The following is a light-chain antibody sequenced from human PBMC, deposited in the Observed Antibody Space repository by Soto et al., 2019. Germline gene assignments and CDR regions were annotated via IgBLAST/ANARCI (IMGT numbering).Light chain of an antibody. V-gene: IGKV3-20*01. Sequence: EIVLTQSPGTLSLSPGERATLSCRATQSISSSYLAWYQQKPGQAPRLLIYGASSRATGIPDRFSGSGSGTDFTLTISRLEPEDFAVYYCQQYDTSPPLTFSQGTKVEI. J-gene: IGKJ1*01. CDR1: QSISSSY. CDR3: QQYDTSPPLT. CDR2: GAS.